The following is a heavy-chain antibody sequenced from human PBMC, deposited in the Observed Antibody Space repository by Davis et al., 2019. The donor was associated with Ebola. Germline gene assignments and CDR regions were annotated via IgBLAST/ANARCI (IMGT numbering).Heavy chain of an antibody. D-gene: IGHD3-22*01. V-gene: IGHV4-59*02. CDR3: ASLRDSSGLDY. CDR1: GFTVSDSY. Sequence: ESLKISCAASGFTVSDSYMSWIRQPPGKGLEWIGYIYYSGSTNYNPSLKSRVTISVDTSKNQFSLKLSSVTAADTAVYYCASLRDSSGLDYWGQGTLVTVSS. J-gene: IGHJ4*02. CDR2: IYYSGST.